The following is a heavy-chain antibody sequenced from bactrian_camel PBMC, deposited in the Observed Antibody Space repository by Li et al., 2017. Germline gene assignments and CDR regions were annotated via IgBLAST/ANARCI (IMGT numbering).Heavy chain of an antibody. Sequence: HVQLVESGGGSVQPGGSLTLSCAASGLVYGSYYMGWFRQTPGKEREEVARGYGSTDYASSVRGRFTISQDNAKNTIYLQMNDLKPEDTATYYCAAKVVEGSCSVESAIDLWGKGTQVTVS. J-gene: IGHJ7*01. CDR2: RGYGST. D-gene: IGHD6*01. V-gene: IGHV3S53*01. CDR1: GLVYGSYY.